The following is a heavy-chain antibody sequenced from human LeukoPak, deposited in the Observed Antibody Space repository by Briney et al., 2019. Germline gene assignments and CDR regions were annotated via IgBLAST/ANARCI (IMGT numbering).Heavy chain of an antibody. CDR3: ARVVGLWYLDL. V-gene: IGHV3-53*01. CDR2: IYSGGST. Sequence: GGSLRLSCAASGFIVSSNYMSWVRQAPGKGLEWVSVIYSGGSTYYADSVKGRFTLSRDNSKNTLYLQMNSLRAEDTAVYYCARVVGLWYLDLWGRGTLVSVSS. J-gene: IGHJ2*01. D-gene: IGHD2-15*01. CDR1: GFIVSSNY.